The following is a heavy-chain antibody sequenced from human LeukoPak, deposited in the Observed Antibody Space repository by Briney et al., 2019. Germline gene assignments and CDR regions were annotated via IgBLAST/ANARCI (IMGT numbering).Heavy chain of an antibody. V-gene: IGHV3-23*01. CDR1: GFTFSIYS. Sequence: GGSLRLSCAVSGFTFSIYSMSWVRQAPGKGLEWVSTISDSGGITFTADSVKGRFTISRDDCKNTLYMQMNRLRAEDTAVYYCAKTLPPTRIVGTTTTRGYFDYWGQGTLVTVSS. CDR2: ISDSGGIT. J-gene: IGHJ4*02. D-gene: IGHD1-26*01. CDR3: AKTLPPTRIVGTTTTRGYFDY.